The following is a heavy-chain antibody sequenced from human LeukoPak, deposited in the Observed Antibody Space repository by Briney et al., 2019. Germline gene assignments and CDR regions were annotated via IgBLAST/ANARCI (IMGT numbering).Heavy chain of an antibody. Sequence: SETLSLTCAVYGGSFSGYYWSWIRQPPGKGLEWIGEINHSGSTNYNPSLKSRVTISVDSSKNQFSLKLSSVTAADTAVYYCARKGDYWGQGTLVTVSS. J-gene: IGHJ4*02. CDR3: ARKGDY. CDR2: INHSGST. CDR1: GGSFSGYY. V-gene: IGHV4-34*01.